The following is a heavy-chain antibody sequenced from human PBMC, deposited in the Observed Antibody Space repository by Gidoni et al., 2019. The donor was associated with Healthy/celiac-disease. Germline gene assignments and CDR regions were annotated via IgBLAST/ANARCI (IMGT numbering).Heavy chain of an antibody. J-gene: IGHJ6*02. CDR1: GGSISRGYYY. D-gene: IGHD6-13*01. V-gene: IGHV4-30-4*01. Sequence: QVQLQESGPGLVKPSQTLSLTCTVSGGSISRGYYYWSWIRQPPGKGLEWIVYIYYSGSTYYNPSLKSRVTISVDTSKNQFSLKLSSVTAADTAVYYCARALLAAAGYYYYYGMDVWGQGTTVTVSS. CDR3: ARALLAAAGYYYYYGMDV. CDR2: IYYSGST.